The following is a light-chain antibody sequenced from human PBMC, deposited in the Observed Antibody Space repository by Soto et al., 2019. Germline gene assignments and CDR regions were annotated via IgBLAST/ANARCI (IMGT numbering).Light chain of an antibody. CDR3: SSYAGSSNV. CDR1: SSNIGAGYD. V-gene: IGLV1-40*01. Sequence: QSVLTQPASVSGAPGQRVTISCTGSSSNIGAGYDVHWYQQRPGTAPKLLIFGNINRPSGVPDRFSGSKSGNSASLAITGLQAEDEGDYYCSSYAGSSNVFGTGTKVTVL. CDR2: GNI. J-gene: IGLJ1*01.